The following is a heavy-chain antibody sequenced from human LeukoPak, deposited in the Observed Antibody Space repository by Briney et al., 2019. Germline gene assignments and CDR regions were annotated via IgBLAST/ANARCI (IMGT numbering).Heavy chain of an antibody. V-gene: IGHV3-23*01. CDR2: ISGSGGST. Sequence: GGSLRLSCAASGFTFSSYAMSWVRQAPGKGLEWVSAISGSGGSTYYADSVKGRFTISRDNSKNTLYLQMNSLRAEDTAVHYCAKTPSDYGDYPSWSRFDYWGQGTLVTVSS. D-gene: IGHD4-17*01. CDR1: GFTFSSYA. J-gene: IGHJ4*02. CDR3: AKTPSDYGDYPSWSRFDY.